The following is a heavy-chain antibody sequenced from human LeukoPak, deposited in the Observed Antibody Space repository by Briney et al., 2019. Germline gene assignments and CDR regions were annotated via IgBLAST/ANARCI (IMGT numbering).Heavy chain of an antibody. J-gene: IGHJ5*02. CDR2: IIPIFGTA. CDR1: GGTFSSYA. V-gene: IGHV1-69*05. CDR3: ARAPREDFWSAKGEFDP. D-gene: IGHD3-3*01. Sequence: GASVKVSCKASGGTFSSYAISWVRQAPGQGLEWMGGIIPIFGTANYAQKFQGRVTITTDESTSTAYMELSSLRSEDTAVYYCARAPREDFWSAKGEFDPWGQGTLVTVSS.